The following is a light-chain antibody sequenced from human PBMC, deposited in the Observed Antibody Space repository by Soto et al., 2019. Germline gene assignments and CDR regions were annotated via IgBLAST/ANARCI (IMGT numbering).Light chain of an antibody. CDR3: VLYMGSGIVV. CDR2: STN. J-gene: IGLJ2*01. Sequence: QTVVTREPSFSVSPGGTVTRTCCLSSGSVSTSHYPNWYQQTPGQAPRTLIYSTNTRASGVTDRLSGSILGNKAALTITGARADDESDYYFVLYMGSGIVVFGGGTKLTVL. CDR1: SGSVSTSHY. V-gene: IGLV8-61*01.